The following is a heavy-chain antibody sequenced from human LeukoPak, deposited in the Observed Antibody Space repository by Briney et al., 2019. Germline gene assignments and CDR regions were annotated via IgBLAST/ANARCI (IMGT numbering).Heavy chain of an antibody. CDR1: GFTFSSYA. D-gene: IGHD6-13*01. J-gene: IGHJ4*02. Sequence: GGSLRHSCAASGFTFSSYAMSWVRQAPGKGLEWVSGVSDSGGSTYYVHSVKGRFTISRDNSKNTLYLQMNSLRAEETAVYYCAKVRIAAAGSHTRLFDYWGQGTLVTVSS. CDR2: VSDSGGST. V-gene: IGHV3-23*01. CDR3: AKVRIAAAGSHTRLFDY.